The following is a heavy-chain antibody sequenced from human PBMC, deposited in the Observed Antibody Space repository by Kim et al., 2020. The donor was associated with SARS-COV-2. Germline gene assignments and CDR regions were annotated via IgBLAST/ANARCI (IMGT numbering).Heavy chain of an antibody. D-gene: IGHD3-10*01. J-gene: IGHJ3*02. V-gene: IGHV1-46*01. Sequence: QKVQGRVTMTRDTSTSTVYMELSSLRSEDTAVYYCARGAMVRGVMSAFDIWGQGTMVTVSS. CDR3: ARGAMVRGVMSAFDI.